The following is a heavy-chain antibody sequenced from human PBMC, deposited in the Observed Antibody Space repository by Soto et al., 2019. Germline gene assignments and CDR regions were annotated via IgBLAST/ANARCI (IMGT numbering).Heavy chain of an antibody. Sequence: GGSLRLSCAASGFTFSSYAMSWVRQAPGKGLEWVSAISGSGGSTYYADSVKGRFTISRDNSKSTLYLQMNSLRAEDTAVYYCAKSPRGGDFWSGYGAFDIWGQGTMVTVSS. D-gene: IGHD3-3*01. V-gene: IGHV3-23*01. CDR1: GFTFSSYA. CDR3: AKSPRGGDFWSGYGAFDI. J-gene: IGHJ3*02. CDR2: ISGSGGST.